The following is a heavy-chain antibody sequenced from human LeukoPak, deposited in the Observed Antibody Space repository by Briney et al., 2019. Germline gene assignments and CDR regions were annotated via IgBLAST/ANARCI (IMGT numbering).Heavy chain of an antibody. J-gene: IGHJ4*02. V-gene: IGHV1-69*13. CDR1: GGSFSSYA. CDR3: ARGFHPQLQVHRY. D-gene: IGHD1-7*01. Sequence: SVKVSCQASGGSFSSYAYNWVRQAPGQGLEWMGGIIPIFGKTNYAQKFQGRVTISADDSRSTAYMELSSLTFEDTAVYYCARGFHPQLQVHRYWGQGTLVAVSS. CDR2: IIPIFGKT.